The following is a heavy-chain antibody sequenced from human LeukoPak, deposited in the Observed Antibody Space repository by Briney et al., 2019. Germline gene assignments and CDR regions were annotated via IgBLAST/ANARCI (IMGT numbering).Heavy chain of an antibody. CDR3: AKGWNGMDYGGGLDC. CDR2: INWNGGT. CDR1: GFTFDDYG. D-gene: IGHD4-23*01. V-gene: IGHV3-20*04. J-gene: IGHJ4*02. Sequence: RPGGSLRLSCAASGFTFDDYGMSWVRQVPGKGLEWVSGINWNGGTAYADSVKGRFTISRDNAKNSLYLQMNSLRAEDTALYYCAKGWNGMDYGGGLDCWGQGTLVTVSS.